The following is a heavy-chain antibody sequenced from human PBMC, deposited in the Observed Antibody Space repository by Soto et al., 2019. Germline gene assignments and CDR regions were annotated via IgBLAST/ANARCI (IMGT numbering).Heavy chain of an antibody. J-gene: IGHJ6*03. CDR1: GGSFSGYY. CDR3: WARKKFYYDILTGYPKYYYYYMDV. V-gene: IGHV4-34*01. CDR2: INHSGST. D-gene: IGHD3-9*01. Sequence: QVQLQQWGAGLLKPSETLSLTCAVYGGSFSGYYWSWIRQPPGKGLEWIGEINHSGSTNYNPSLQSRGTNIREQAQKQVSPEMRFFAAPDTAGEYWWARKKFYYDILTGYPKYYYYYMDVWGKGTTVTVSS.